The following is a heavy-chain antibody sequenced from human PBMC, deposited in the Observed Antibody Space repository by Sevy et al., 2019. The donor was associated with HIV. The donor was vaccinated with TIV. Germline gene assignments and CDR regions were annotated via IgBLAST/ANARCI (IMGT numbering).Heavy chain of an antibody. J-gene: IGHJ6*02. CDR2: FDPEDGET. Sequence: ASVKVSCKVSGYTLTKLSMHRVRQAPGKGLEWMGGFDPEDGETIYAQKFQARFSMTEDRSTDTAYMELSSLRSEDTAVYYCATDPPRYCSGGSCSSYYALDVWGQGTTVTVSS. CDR1: GYTLTKLS. D-gene: IGHD2-15*01. CDR3: ATDPPRYCSGGSCSSYYALDV. V-gene: IGHV1-24*01.